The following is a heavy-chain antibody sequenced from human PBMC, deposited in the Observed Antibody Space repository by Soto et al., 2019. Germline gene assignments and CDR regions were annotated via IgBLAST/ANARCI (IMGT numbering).Heavy chain of an antibody. CDR3: AKEDDAWTNGHFNV. J-gene: IGHJ3*01. CDR2: IDVGGGSA. V-gene: IGHV3-23*01. CDR1: GFTFSSYD. D-gene: IGHD3-3*01. Sequence: AGSLRLSCAASGFTFSSYDMSWVRQAPGKGLEWVSGIDVGGGSAYYADSVKGRFTIYRDNSKNTLHLQLNSLRSEDTAIYYCAKEDDAWTNGHFNVWGQGTVVTVSS.